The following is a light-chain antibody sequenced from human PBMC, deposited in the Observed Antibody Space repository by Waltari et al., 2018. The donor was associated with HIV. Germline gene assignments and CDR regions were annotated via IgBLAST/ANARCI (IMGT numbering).Light chain of an antibody. V-gene: IGLV2-8*01. CDR1: SSDIGGYRF. Sequence: QSALTQPPSASGSPGQSVTISCTGRSSDIGGYRFVSWYQQHPGKAPKLMIYEVSKRPSGGPDRFSCSKSGNTASLTVSGLQAEDEADYFCSSYAANNDILFGGGTKLTVL. J-gene: IGLJ3*02. CDR3: SSYAANNDIL. CDR2: EVS.